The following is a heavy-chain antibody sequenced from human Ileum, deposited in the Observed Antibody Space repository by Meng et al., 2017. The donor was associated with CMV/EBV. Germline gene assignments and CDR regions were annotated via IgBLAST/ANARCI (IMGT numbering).Heavy chain of an antibody. J-gene: IGHJ4*02. D-gene: IGHD4-17*01. CDR3: AKDPYADYEDQIGYFFDY. CDR2: INVSGGDT. Sequence: GGSLRLSCAASGFTFSRHYMNWVRQAPGKGLEYVSGINVSGGDTYYADSVKGRFTISRDNSKNTLYLQMHSLRAEDTAVYYCAKDPYADYEDQIGYFFDYWGLGTLVTVSS. CDR1: GFTFSRHY. V-gene: IGHV3-23*01.